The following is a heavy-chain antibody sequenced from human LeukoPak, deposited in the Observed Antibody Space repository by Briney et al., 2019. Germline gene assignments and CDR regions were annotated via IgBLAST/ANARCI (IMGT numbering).Heavy chain of an antibody. CDR1: GYSISSGYY. CDR2: IYHSGST. Sequence: SETLSLTCTVSGYSISSGYYWGWIGQPPGKGLEWIGSIYHSGSTYYNPSLKSRVTISVDTSKNQFSLKLSSVTAADTAVYYCARRLLFDYDILTGYSPPAYFDYWGQGTLVTVSS. CDR3: ARRLLFDYDILTGYSPPAYFDY. V-gene: IGHV4-38-2*02. J-gene: IGHJ4*02. D-gene: IGHD3-9*01.